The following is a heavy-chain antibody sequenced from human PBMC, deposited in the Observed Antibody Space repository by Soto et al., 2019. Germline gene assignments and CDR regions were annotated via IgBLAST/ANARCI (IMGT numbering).Heavy chain of an antibody. D-gene: IGHD2-15*01. CDR2: ISSSSRTI. CDR3: ARDKGRSPLDY. J-gene: IGHJ4*02. V-gene: IGHV3-48*01. CDR1: GFTFSSYS. Sequence: EVQLVESGGGLVQPGGSLRLSCAASGFTFSSYSMNWARQAPGKGLEWISYISSSSRTIYYPESVKGRFTISRDNAKNSLYLQMNSLRAEDTAVYYCARDKGRSPLDYWGQGTLVTVSS.